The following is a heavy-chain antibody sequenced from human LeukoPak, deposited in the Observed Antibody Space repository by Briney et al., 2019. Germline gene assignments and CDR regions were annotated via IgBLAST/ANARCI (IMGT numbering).Heavy chain of an antibody. CDR2: ISVSNGNT. J-gene: IGHJ4*02. D-gene: IGHD6-13*01. Sequence: ASVKVSCKASGYTLTSYGISWVRQAPGQGLEWVGWISVSNGNTKYAQKFQGRVTMTTDTSTTTAYMELRGLRSDDTAVYHCARDRGTISSWYRQVWSWSFDYWGQGTLVTVSS. V-gene: IGHV1-18*01. CDR1: GYTLTSYG. CDR3: ARDRGTISSWYRQVWSWSFDY.